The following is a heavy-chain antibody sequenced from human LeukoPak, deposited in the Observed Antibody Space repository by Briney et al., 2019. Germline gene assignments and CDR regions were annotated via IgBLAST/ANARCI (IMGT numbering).Heavy chain of an antibody. CDR3: ARHYGP. J-gene: IGHJ5*02. Sequence: PSETLSLTCTVSGDSFSSYYWSWIRQPPGKGLEWIGYIYYSGSTNYNPSLKSRVTISVDTSKNQFSLKLNSVTAADTAVYYCARHYGPWGQGTLVTVSS. V-gene: IGHV4-59*08. CDR2: IYYSGST. CDR1: GDSFSSYY. D-gene: IGHD3-10*01.